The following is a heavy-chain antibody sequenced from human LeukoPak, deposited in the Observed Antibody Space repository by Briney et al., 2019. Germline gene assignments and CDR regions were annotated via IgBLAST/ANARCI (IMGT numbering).Heavy chain of an antibody. CDR2: IYYSGST. D-gene: IGHD2-2*01. Sequence: PSETLSFTCTVSGGSVSSGSYYWSWIRQPPGKGLEWIGYIYYSGSTNYNPSLKSRVTISVDTSKNQFSLKLSSVTAADTAVYYCARVFVVPAAIWYFDLWGRGTLVTVSS. V-gene: IGHV4-61*01. J-gene: IGHJ2*01. CDR3: ARVFVVPAAIWYFDL. CDR1: GGSVSSGSYY.